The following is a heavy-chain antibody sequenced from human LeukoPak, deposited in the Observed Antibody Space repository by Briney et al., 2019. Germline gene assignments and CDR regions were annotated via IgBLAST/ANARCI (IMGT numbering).Heavy chain of an antibody. CDR3: AKIGGVPAASDY. CDR2: ISSNGGRT. Sequence: GGSLRLSCEASGFTFSSYAMSWVRQAPGKGLEWVLSISSNGGRTIYADSVKGRFTISRDNSENTLYLQMNSLRAEDTAVYYCAKIGGVPAASDYWGQGTLVTVSS. D-gene: IGHD2-2*01. J-gene: IGHJ4*02. CDR1: GFTFSSYA. V-gene: IGHV3-23*01.